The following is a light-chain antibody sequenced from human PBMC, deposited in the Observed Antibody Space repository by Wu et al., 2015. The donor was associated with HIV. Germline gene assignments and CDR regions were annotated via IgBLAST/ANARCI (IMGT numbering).Light chain of an antibody. V-gene: IGKV3-20*01. J-gene: IGKJ5*01. CDR1: QSVSRNY. CDR2: GAS. Sequence: EIVLTQSPGTLSLSPGERATLSCKASQSVSRNYLAWYQQKSGQAPRLLIYGASNRATAIPGRFSGSGSGTEFTLTITNMQSEDFAVYYCQQYNSWITFGQGTRLDIK. CDR3: QQYNSWIT.